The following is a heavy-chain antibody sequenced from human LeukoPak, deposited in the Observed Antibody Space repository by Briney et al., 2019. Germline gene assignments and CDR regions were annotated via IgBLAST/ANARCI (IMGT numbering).Heavy chain of an antibody. Sequence: GGSLRLSCAASVFTFSNYAMRWVRQAPGKGVEWVSGITVSVASTYYADSVKGRFTISKDNSRNTLYLQMNSLRAEDTAVYYCARDGETYYDFWSGWGYFDSWGQGTLVTVSS. J-gene: IGHJ4*02. V-gene: IGHV3-23*01. D-gene: IGHD3-3*01. CDR2: ITVSVAST. CDR3: ARDGETYYDFWSGWGYFDS. CDR1: VFTFSNYA.